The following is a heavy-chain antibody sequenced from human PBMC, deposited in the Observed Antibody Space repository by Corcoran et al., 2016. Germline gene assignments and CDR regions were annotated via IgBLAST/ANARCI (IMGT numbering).Heavy chain of an antibody. J-gene: IGHJ4*01. CDR3: ARGGDGYGNFEY. CDR1: GFTFSSYW. V-gene: IGHV3-74*01. CDR2: IRGDGSDT. Sequence: EVQLEESGGCLVQPGGSLRLSCAASGFTFSSYWMHCVRQAPGKGLVWVSRIRGDGSDTSYADSVKGRFTISRDNAKNALYLQMNTLRAEDTALYYCARGGDGYGNFEYWGHGTQVTVSS. D-gene: IGHD5-12*01.